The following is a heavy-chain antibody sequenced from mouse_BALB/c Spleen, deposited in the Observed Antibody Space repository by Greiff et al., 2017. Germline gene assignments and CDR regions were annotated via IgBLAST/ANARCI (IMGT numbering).Heavy chain of an antibody. CDR2: ILPGSGST. CDR3: ASYYGNYGWFAY. D-gene: IGHD2-1*01. CDR1: GYTFSSYW. J-gene: IGHJ3*01. V-gene: IGHV1-9*01. Sequence: QVQLQQSGAELMKPGASVKISCKATGYTFSSYWIEWVKQRPGHGLEWIGEILPGSGSTNYNEKFKGKATFTADTSSNTAYMQLSSLTSEDSAVDYCASYYGNYGWFAYWGQGTLVTVSA.